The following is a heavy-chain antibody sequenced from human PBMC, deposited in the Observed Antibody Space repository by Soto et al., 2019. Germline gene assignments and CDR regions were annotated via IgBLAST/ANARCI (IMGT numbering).Heavy chain of an antibody. D-gene: IGHD3-3*01. Sequence: QVQLVESGGGVVQPGRSLRLSCAASGFTFSSYAMHWVRQAPGKGLEWVAVISYDGSNKYYADSVKGRFTISRDNSKNTLYLQMNSLRAEDTAVYYCARVRGGNYDFWSGQVWYYYYGMDVWGQGTTVTVSS. V-gene: IGHV3-30-3*01. CDR1: GFTFSSYA. CDR2: ISYDGSNK. J-gene: IGHJ6*02. CDR3: ARVRGGNYDFWSGQVWYYYYGMDV.